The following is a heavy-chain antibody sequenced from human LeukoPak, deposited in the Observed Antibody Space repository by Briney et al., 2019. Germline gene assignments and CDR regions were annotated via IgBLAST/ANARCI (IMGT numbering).Heavy chain of an antibody. V-gene: IGHV1-69*05. Sequence: SVKVSCKASGGTFSSYAISWVRQAPGQGLEWMGGIIPIFGTANYAQKFQGRVTITTDESTSTAYMELSSLRSDDTAVYYCARDGAGNYDFWSGLNYWGQGTLVTVSS. CDR3: ARDGAGNYDFWSGLNY. CDR2: IIPIFGTA. CDR1: GGTFSSYA. J-gene: IGHJ4*02. D-gene: IGHD3-3*01.